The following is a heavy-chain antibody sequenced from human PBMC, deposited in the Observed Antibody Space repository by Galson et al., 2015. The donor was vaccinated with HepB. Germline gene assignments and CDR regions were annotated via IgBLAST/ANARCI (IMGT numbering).Heavy chain of an antibody. Sequence: SLRLSCAASGFTFSSYAMNWVRQAPGKGLEWVSTISGTGGSTYYADSVKGRFTISRDNSKNTLYLQMNSLRAEDTAVYYCATPGGYCSSSSCSIDAFDIWGQGAMVTVSS. CDR1: GFTFSSYA. CDR2: ISGTGGST. J-gene: IGHJ3*02. CDR3: ATPGGYCSSSSCSIDAFDI. D-gene: IGHD2-2*01. V-gene: IGHV3-23*01.